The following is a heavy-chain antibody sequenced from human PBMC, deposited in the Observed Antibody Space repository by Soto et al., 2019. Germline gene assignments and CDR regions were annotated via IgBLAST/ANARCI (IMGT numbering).Heavy chain of an antibody. CDR2: ISYTGYT. V-gene: IGHV4-59*01. D-gene: IGHD2-2*02. CDR3: ARWGKYCSSTSCYIGEDYYYGMDV. CDR1: GGSISTYY. Sequence: KASETLSLTCTVSGGSISTYYWSWIRQPPGKGLEWIGYISYTGYTRYNPSLKSRVTVSVDTSKNHLSLKLSSMTAADTAVYYCARWGKYCSSTSCYIGEDYYYGMDVWGQGTTVTVSS. J-gene: IGHJ6*02.